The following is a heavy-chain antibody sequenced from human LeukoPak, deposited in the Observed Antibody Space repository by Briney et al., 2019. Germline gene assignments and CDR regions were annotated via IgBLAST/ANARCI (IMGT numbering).Heavy chain of an antibody. CDR1: GAYISSGAYS. J-gene: IGHJ4*01. Sequence: PSETLSLTCTVSGAYISSGAYSWGWVRQPPGKGLEWIGSFYYGGSTSYNASLKTRVNISVDTPKNQLSLRLNSVTAADTSVYYCAALAVAGTSEGYWGQGSLIIVSS. D-gene: IGHD6-19*01. V-gene: IGHV4-39*01. CDR2: FYYGGST. CDR3: AALAVAGTSEGY.